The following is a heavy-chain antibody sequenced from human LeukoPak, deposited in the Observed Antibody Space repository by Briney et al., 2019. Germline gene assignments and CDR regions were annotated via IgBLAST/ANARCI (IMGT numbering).Heavy chain of an antibody. D-gene: IGHD3-22*01. V-gene: IGHV3-23*01. CDR2: IGGSGGST. Sequence: GGSLRLSCAASGFTFSSYAMSWVRQAPGKGLEWVSAIGGSGGSTYYADSVKGRFTISRDNSKNTLYLQMNSLRAEDTAVYYCAQADTITMIVVVVGALYWGQGTLVTVSS. CDR3: AQADTITMIVVVVGALY. CDR1: GFTFSSYA. J-gene: IGHJ4*02.